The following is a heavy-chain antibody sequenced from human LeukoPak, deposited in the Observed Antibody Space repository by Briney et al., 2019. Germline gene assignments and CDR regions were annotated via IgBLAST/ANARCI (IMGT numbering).Heavy chain of an antibody. Sequence: ASVKVSCKVSGYTLTELSMHWVRQAPGKGLEWMGGFDPEDGETIYAQKFQGRVTMTEDTSTDTAYMELSRLRSDDTAVYYCARVGMIVARNSNWFDPWGQGTLVTVSS. D-gene: IGHD3-22*01. V-gene: IGHV1-24*01. CDR2: FDPEDGET. CDR1: GYTLTELS. CDR3: ARVGMIVARNSNWFDP. J-gene: IGHJ5*02.